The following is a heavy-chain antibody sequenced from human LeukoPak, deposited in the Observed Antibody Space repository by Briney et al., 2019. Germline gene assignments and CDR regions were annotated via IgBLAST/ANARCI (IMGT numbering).Heavy chain of an antibody. V-gene: IGHV4-30-2*01. CDR3: ARRVGKYPTYYFDA. D-gene: IGHD1-1*01. Sequence: SETLFLTCVLSGASITTGGHYWGWVRHHPGKGLEWIGYIYHRGNTSFNPSLKSRLSMTIDTSTNQFSLKLSSVTAADTAIYYCARRVGKYPTYYFDAWGQGTLVTVSS. CDR2: IYHRGNT. CDR1: GASITTGGHY. J-gene: IGHJ4*02.